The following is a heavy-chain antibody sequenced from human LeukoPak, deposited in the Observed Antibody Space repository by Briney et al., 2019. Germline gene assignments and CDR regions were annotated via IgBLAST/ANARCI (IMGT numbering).Heavy chain of an antibody. CDR3: AARGARSSGWYDY. J-gene: IGHJ4*02. CDR1: GGSFSGYY. V-gene: IGHV4-34*01. Sequence: IPSETLSLTCAVYGGSFSGYYWSWIRQPPGKGLEWIGEINHSGSTNYNPSLKSRVTMSVDTSKNQFSLKLSSVTAADTAVYYCAARGARSSGWYDYWGQGTLVTVSS. D-gene: IGHD6-19*01. CDR2: INHSGST.